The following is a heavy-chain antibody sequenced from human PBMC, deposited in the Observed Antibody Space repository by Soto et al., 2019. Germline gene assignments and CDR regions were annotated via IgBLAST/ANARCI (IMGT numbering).Heavy chain of an antibody. D-gene: IGHD2-2*01. J-gene: IGHJ6*02. CDR1: GYTFTSYG. V-gene: IGHV1-18*01. CDR2: TSAYNGNS. Sequence: ASVKVTCKASGYTFTSYGISWVRQAPGQGLEWVGWTSAYNGNSNYAQKYHGRVTMTTDTSTSTAYMEMSSLRSDDTAVYYCARIADCSTTSCSFPSWSLIRGYSYYRALYVWG. CDR3: ARIADCSTTSCSFPSWSLIRGYSYYRALYV.